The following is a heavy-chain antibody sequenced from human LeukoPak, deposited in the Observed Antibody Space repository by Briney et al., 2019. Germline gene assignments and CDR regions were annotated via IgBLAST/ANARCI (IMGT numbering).Heavy chain of an antibody. CDR2: IIPIFGTA. V-gene: IGHV1-69*13. D-gene: IGHD3-22*01. CDR1: GYTLTELS. Sequence: SVKVSCKVSGYTLTELSMHWVRQAPGQGLEWMGGIIPIFGTANYAQKFQGRVTITADESTSTAYMELSSLRSEDTAVYYCARATYYYDSSGYPYGMDVWGQGTTVTVSS. CDR3: ARATYYYDSSGYPYGMDV. J-gene: IGHJ6*02.